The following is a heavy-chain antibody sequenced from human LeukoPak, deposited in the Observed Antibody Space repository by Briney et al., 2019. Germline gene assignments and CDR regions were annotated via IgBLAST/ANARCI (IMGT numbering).Heavy chain of an antibody. CDR3: ARGRISSWYYYYMDV. D-gene: IGHD6-13*01. J-gene: IGHJ6*03. V-gene: IGHV4-34*01. Sequence: PSETLSLTCSVYGGSFSGYYWSWLRQPPGKGLEWIGEINHSVSTNYNPSLKSRVTISVDTSKNQFSLKLSSVTAADTAVYYCARGRISSWYYYYMDVWGKGTTVTVSS. CDR2: INHSVST. CDR1: GGSFSGYY.